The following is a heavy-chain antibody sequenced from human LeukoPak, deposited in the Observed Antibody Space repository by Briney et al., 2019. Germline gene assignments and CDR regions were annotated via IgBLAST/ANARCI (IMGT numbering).Heavy chain of an antibody. CDR1: EYSFATYW. CDR3: ARPLQGIVGATGFDY. CDR2: IYPSDSDT. V-gene: IGHV5-51*01. Sequence: PGESLKISCQGSEYSFATYWIAWLRQMPGKGLEWMGIIYPSDSDTRYSPSFQGQVTISADRSIKTAYLQWSSLKASDTAMYYCARPLQGIVGATGFDYWGQGTLVTVSS. J-gene: IGHJ4*02. D-gene: IGHD1-26*01.